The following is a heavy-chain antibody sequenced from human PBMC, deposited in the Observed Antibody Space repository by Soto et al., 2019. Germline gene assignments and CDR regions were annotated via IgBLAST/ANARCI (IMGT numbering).Heavy chain of an antibody. CDR3: ARVERQHCSGGSCSVDY. J-gene: IGHJ4*02. CDR1: GYTFTSYY. V-gene: IGHV1-46*01. CDR2: INPSGGST. D-gene: IGHD2-15*01. Sequence: ASVKVSCKASGYTFTSYYMHWVRQAPGQGLEWMGIINPSGGSTSYAQKFQGRVTMTRDTSTSTVYMELSSLRSEDTAVYYCARVERQHCSGGSCSVDYWGQGTLVTVSS.